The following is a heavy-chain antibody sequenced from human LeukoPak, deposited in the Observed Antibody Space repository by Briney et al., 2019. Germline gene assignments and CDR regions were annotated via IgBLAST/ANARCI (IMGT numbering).Heavy chain of an antibody. J-gene: IGHJ5*02. CDR3: ARVRITMVRGVGPWFDP. CDR1: GGSISSYY. D-gene: IGHD3-10*01. V-gene: IGHV4-59*01. CDR2: IYYSGST. Sequence: SETLSLTCTVSGGSISSYYWSWIRQPPGKGLEWIGYIYYSGSTNYNPSLKSRVTISVDTSKNQFSLKLSSVTAADTAVYYCARVRITMVRGVGPWFDPWGQGTLVTVSS.